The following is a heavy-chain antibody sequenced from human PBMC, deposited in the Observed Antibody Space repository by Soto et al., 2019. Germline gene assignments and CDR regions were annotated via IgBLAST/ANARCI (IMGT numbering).Heavy chain of an antibody. CDR1: GGSISSGGYY. CDR2: IYYSGST. Sequence: SETLSLTCTVSGGSISSGGYYWSWIRQYPGKGLEWIGYIYYSGSTYYNPSLKSRVTISVDTSKNQFSLKLSSVTVADTAVYYCARVSRIYYYGMDVWGQGTTVTVSS. CDR3: ARVSRIYYYGMDV. J-gene: IGHJ6*02. V-gene: IGHV4-31*03.